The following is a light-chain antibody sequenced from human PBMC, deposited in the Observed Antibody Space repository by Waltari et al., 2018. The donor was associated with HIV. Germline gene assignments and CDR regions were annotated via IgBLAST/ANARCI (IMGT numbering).Light chain of an antibody. J-gene: IGLJ3*02. V-gene: IGLV4-69*01. CDR2: LNSNGSH. CDR1: SGHSSYA. CDR3: QTWGTGLRV. Sequence: QLVLTQSPSASASLGASVKLTCTLSSGHSSYAIAWHQQQPDKGPRYFMKLNSNGSHCKGHGIPVCFSGYRSGAGRYRSISSRQSEDVADYYCQTWGTGLRVFGGGTKLTVL.